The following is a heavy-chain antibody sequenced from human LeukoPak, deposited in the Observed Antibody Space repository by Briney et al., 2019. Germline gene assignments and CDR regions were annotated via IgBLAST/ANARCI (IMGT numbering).Heavy chain of an antibody. J-gene: IGHJ4*02. Sequence: MTSETLSLTCTVSGGSISSYYWSWIRQPAGKGLEWIGRIYTSGSTNYNPSLKSRVTMSVDTSKNQFSLKLSSVTAADTAVYYCASNGYGSGSSDYWGQGTLVTVSS. CDR2: IYTSGST. D-gene: IGHD3-10*01. CDR1: GGSISSYY. V-gene: IGHV4-4*07. CDR3: ASNGYGSGSSDY.